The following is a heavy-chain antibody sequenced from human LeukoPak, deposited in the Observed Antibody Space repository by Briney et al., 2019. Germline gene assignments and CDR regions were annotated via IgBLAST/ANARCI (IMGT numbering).Heavy chain of an antibody. CDR3: AKAGCGSCYFGWFDP. CDR1: GFTFSSYS. D-gene: IGHD2-15*01. CDR2: ISSSSTYI. Sequence: GGSLRLSCAASGFTFSSYSMIWVRQAPGKGLEWVSSISSSSTYIYYADSVKGRFTISRDNAKNSLYLQMNSLRAEDAAVYYCAKAGCGSCYFGWFDPWGQGTLVTVSS. J-gene: IGHJ5*02. V-gene: IGHV3-21*04.